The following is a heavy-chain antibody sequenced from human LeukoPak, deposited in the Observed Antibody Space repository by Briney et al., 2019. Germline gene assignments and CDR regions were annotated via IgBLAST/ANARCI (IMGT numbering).Heavy chain of an antibody. D-gene: IGHD3-3*01. J-gene: IGHJ4*02. CDR2: IYYSGST. CDR1: GGSIYSYY. V-gene: IGHV4-59*08. CDR3: ARGGSPIFGVVL. Sequence: SETLSLTCTVSGGSIYSYYWSWLRQPPGKGLEWIGYIYYSGSTNYNPSLKSRVTISVDTSKNQFSLKLSSVTAADTAVYYCARGGSPIFGVVLWGQGTLVTVSS.